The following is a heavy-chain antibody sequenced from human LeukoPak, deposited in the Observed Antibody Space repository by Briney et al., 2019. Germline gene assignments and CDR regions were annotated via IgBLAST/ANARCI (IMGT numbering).Heavy chain of an antibody. D-gene: IGHD3-3*01. CDR2: ISSSGSTI. J-gene: IGHJ4*02. CDR3: SFWSGYYTDDY. Sequence: GGSLRLSRAASGFTFSSYEMNWVRQAPGKGLEWVSYISSSGSTIYYADSVKGRFTISRDNAKNSLYLQMNSLRAEDTAVYYCSFWSGYYTDDYWGQGTLVTVSS. V-gene: IGHV3-48*03. CDR1: GFTFSSYE.